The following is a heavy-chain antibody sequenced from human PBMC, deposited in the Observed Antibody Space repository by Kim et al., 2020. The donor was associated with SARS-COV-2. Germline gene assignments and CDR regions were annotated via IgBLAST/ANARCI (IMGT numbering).Heavy chain of an antibody. CDR3: ARDQVLWFGELLQNGLYYYYYYGMDV. CDR2: TYYRSKWYN. D-gene: IGHD3-10*01. Sequence: SQTLSLTCAISGDSVSSNSAAWNWIRQSPSRGLEWLGRTYYRSKWYNDYAVSVKSRITINPDTSKNQFSLQLNSVTPEDTAVYYCARDQVLWFGELLQNGLYYYYYYGMDVWGQGTSVTVSS. V-gene: IGHV6-1*01. CDR1: GDSVSSNSAA. J-gene: IGHJ6*02.